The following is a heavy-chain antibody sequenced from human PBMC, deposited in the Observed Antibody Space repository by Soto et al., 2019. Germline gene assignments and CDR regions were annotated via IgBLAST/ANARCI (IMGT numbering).Heavy chain of an antibody. J-gene: IGHJ5*02. D-gene: IGHD3-10*01. CDR1: GGSFSGYY. CDR2: INHSGST. Sequence: SETLSLTCAVYGGSFSGYYWSWIRQPPGKGLEWIGEINHSGSTNYNPSLKSRVTISVDTSKNQFSLKLSSVTAADTAVYYCARGPRGSGSYYNVYNWFDPWGQGTLVT. CDR3: ARGPRGSGSYYNVYNWFDP. V-gene: IGHV4-34*01.